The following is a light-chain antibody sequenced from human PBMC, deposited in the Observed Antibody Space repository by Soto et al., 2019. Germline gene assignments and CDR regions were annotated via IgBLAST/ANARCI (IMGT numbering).Light chain of an antibody. CDR1: QGISSY. CDR2: AAS. J-gene: IGKJ2*01. V-gene: IGKV1-8*01. Sequence: AIRLTQSPSSLSASTGDRVTITCRASQGISSYLAWYQQKPGKAPKLLIYAASTLQSGVTSRFSGSGSGTEFTLTISCLQSEDFATYYCQPYYSYPYTFGQGTKLEIK. CDR3: QPYYSYPYT.